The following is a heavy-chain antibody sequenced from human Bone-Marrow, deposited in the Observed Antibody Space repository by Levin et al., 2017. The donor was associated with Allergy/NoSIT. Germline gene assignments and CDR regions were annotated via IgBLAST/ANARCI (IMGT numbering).Heavy chain of an antibody. CDR2: IYYSGST. V-gene: IGHV4-61*01. Sequence: SETLSLTCTVSGGSVSSGSYYWSWIRQPPGKGLEWIGYIYYSGSTNYNPSLKSRVTISVDTSKNQFSLKLSSVTAADTAVYYCAKKPRYSDGAGAFDSWGQGTMVTVSS. CDR1: GGSVSSGSYY. D-gene: IGHD5-18*01. J-gene: IGHJ3*02. CDR3: AKKPRYSDGAGAFDS.